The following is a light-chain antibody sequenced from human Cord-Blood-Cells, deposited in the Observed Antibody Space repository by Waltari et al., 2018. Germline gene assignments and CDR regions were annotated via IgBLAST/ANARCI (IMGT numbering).Light chain of an antibody. CDR1: SSDVGGSNY. CDR2: DVS. J-gene: IGLJ3*02. Sequence: QSALTQPRSVSGSPGQSVTISCTGTSSDVGGSNYVSWYQQHPGKAPKLMIYDVSKRPAGVPDRFSGSKSGNTASLTISGLQDEDEADYYCCSYAGSYTFSWVFGGGTKLTVL. CDR3: CSYAGSYTFSWV. V-gene: IGLV2-11*01.